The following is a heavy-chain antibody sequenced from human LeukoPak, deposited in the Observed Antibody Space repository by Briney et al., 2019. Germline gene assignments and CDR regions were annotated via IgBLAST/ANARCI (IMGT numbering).Heavy chain of an antibody. V-gene: IGHV3-23*01. CDR3: AKNKYSSGWRGNYFDY. CDR2: ISGSGGST. J-gene: IGHJ4*02. CDR1: GFTFSSYA. D-gene: IGHD6-19*01. Sequence: PGGSLRLSCAASGFTFSSYAMSWVRQAPGKGLEWVSAISGSGGSTYYADSVKGRFTISRDNSKNTLYLQMNSLRAEDTAVYYCAKNKYSSGWRGNYFDYWGQGTLVTVSS.